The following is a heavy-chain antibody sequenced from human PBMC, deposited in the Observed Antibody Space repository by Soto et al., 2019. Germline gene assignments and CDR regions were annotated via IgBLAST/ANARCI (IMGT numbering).Heavy chain of an antibody. D-gene: IGHD6-13*01. CDR1: GGTFSSYA. J-gene: IGHJ5*02. CDR3: ARAGLRRASSWLNWFDH. Sequence: GASVKVSCKASGGTFSSYAISWVRQAPGQGLEWMGGIIPIFGTANYAQKFQGRVTITADESTSTAYMELSSLRSEDTAVYYCARAGLRRASSWLNWFDHWGQGPLVTVS. V-gene: IGHV1-69*13. CDR2: IIPIFGTA.